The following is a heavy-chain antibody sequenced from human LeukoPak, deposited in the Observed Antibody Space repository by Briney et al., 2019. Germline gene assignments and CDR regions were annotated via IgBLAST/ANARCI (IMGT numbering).Heavy chain of an antibody. D-gene: IGHD2-8*01. CDR3: AKDTSIGKYCTSGVCSPFDY. CDR2: IYSGGST. Sequence: GGSLRLSCAASGFIVSSNYMSWVRQAPGKGLEWVSTIYSGGSTYYADSVKGRFTISRDNSKNTLYLHVNSLRAEDTAVYYCAKDTSIGKYCTSGVCSPFDYWGQGTLVTVSS. J-gene: IGHJ4*02. CDR1: GFIVSSNY. V-gene: IGHV3-53*01.